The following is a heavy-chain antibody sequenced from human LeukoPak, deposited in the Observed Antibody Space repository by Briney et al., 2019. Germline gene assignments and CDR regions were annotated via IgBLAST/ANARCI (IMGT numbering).Heavy chain of an antibody. J-gene: IGHJ6*02. CDR1: GYTFTSYA. CDR2: INAGNGNT. CDR3: ATEGLLWFGDYYYYYGMDV. Sequence: ASVKVSCKASGYTFTSYAMHWVRQAPGQRLEWMGWINAGNGNTKYSQKFQGRVTITRDTSASTAYMELSSLRSEDTAVYYCATEGLLWFGDYYYYYGMDVWGQGTTVTVSS. D-gene: IGHD3-10*01. V-gene: IGHV1-3*01.